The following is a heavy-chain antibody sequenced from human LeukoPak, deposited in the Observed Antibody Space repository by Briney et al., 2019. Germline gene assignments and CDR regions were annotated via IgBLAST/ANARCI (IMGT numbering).Heavy chain of an antibody. Sequence: SETLSLTCTVANVSIDSYYWTWIRQPPGKALEWIGYVYNSGNTKYKPSLKSRATISVDTSKNQFSLILNSVTAADTAVYYCASSSLDDSGSLDSRGQGTLVTVSS. CDR3: ASSSLDDSGSLDS. J-gene: IGHJ4*02. CDR1: NVSIDSYY. V-gene: IGHV4-59*01. D-gene: IGHD5-12*01. CDR2: VYNSGNT.